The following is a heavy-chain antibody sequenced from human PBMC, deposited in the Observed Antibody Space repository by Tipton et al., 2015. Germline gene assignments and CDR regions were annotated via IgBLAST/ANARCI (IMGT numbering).Heavy chain of an antibody. V-gene: IGHV4-31*03. J-gene: IGHJ4*02. CDR3: ARVGYGEVH. CDR2: IYYSGST. Sequence: TLSLTCTVSGGTIRSGGYYWSWIRQHPGKGLECIGHIYYSGSTYYNPSLKSRVSISIDTSKNQFSLELSSVTAADTAVFYCARVGYGEVHWGQGTLVTVSS. CDR1: GGTIRSGGYY. D-gene: IGHD5-18*01.